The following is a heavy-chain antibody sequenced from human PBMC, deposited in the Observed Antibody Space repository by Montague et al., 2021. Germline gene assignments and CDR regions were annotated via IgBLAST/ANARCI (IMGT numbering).Heavy chain of an antibody. Sequence: SETLSLTCTVTGGSISEFYWSWIRQAPEKGLEWIGYIYDSGTTNYNPSLKSRVTISADTSMNQFSLNLRSVTAADTAVYFCARRLGTSAPFDYWGQGTLVTVSS. CDR3: ARRLGTSAPFDY. V-gene: IGHV4-59*08. CDR2: IYDSGTT. J-gene: IGHJ4*02. CDR1: GGSISEFY. D-gene: IGHD7-27*01.